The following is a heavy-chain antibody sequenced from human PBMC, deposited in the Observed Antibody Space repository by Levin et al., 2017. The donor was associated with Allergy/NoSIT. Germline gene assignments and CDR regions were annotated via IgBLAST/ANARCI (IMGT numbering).Heavy chain of an antibody. CDR1: GFTFTNYA. Sequence: GGSLRLSCEVSGFTFTNYAMTWVRQAPGKGLEWVSSINYNGASAYYADSVKGRFTISRDSSSNTLYLQMNGLRAEDTAIYYCAKFAIVASGYHSAPLDYWGQGTLVTVSS. D-gene: IGHD5-12*01. CDR3: AKFAIVASGYHSAPLDY. J-gene: IGHJ4*02. CDR2: INYNGASA. V-gene: IGHV3-23*01.